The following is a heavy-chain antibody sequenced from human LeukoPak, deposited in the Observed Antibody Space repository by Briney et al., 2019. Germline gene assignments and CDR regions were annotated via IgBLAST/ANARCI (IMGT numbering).Heavy chain of an antibody. V-gene: IGHV3-30*03. Sequence: GGSLRLSCAASGFTFSSYGMHWVRQAPGKGLEWVAVISYDGSNKYYADSVRGRSTISRDNAKNSLYLQMNSLRTEDTAVYYCARGGVRRGYYDYWGQGTLVTVSS. D-gene: IGHD1-14*01. CDR3: ARGGVRRGYYDY. CDR2: ISYDGSNK. J-gene: IGHJ4*02. CDR1: GFTFSSYG.